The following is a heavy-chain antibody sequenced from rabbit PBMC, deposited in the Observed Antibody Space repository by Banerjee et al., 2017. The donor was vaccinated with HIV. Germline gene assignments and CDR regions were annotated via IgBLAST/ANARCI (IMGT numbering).Heavy chain of an antibody. J-gene: IGHJ4*01. CDR2: INAITGKA. D-gene: IGHD1-1*01. Sequence: QEQLVESGGGLVQPGGSLKLSCTASGFSFSNKAVMCWVRQAPGQGLEWIACINAITGKAVYASWAKGRFTISKTSSTTVTLQMTSLTAADTATYFCARDLIGVIGWNFNFWGPATLVTVS. CDR3: ARDLIGVIGWNFNF. CDR1: GFSFSNKAV. V-gene: IGHV1S45*01.